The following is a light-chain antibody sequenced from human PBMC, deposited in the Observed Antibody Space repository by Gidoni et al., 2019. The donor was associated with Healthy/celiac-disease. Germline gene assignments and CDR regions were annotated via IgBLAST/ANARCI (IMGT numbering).Light chain of an antibody. CDR1: QDISNY. CDR2: EAS. Sequence: DIQMTQSPSSLSASVGDRVTITCQASQDISNYLNWYQQKPGKAPKLLIYEASNLETGVPSRFSGSGSGTDFTFTISSLQPEDIATYYCQQYDNLITFGPGTKVDIK. J-gene: IGKJ3*01. CDR3: QQYDNLIT. V-gene: IGKV1-33*01.